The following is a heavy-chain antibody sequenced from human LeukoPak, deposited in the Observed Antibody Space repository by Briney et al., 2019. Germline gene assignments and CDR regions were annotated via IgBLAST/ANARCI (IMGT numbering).Heavy chain of an antibody. Sequence: ASVKVSCKASGYTFTSYYMHWVRQAPGQGLEWMGIINPSGGSTSYAQKFQGRVTMTRDTSTSTVYMELSSLRSEDTAVYYCARDREYYGSGSSTKYYYYGMDVWGQGTTVTVSS. V-gene: IGHV1-46*01. CDR2: INPSGGST. J-gene: IGHJ6*02. CDR1: GYTFTSYY. D-gene: IGHD3-10*01. CDR3: ARDREYYGSGSSTKYYYYGMDV.